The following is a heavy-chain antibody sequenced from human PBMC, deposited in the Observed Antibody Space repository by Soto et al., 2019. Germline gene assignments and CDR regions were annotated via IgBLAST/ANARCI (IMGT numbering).Heavy chain of an antibody. CDR3: AREGRP. CDR1: GFTVSSNY. Sequence: EVQLVESGGGLVQHGGSLRLSCAASGFTVSSNYMSWVRQAPGKGLEWVSVIYSGGSTYFADSVKDRFSISRDNSKNTLHLQMNSLRAEDTAVYYCAREGRPWGQGTLVTVSS. V-gene: IGHV3-66*01. J-gene: IGHJ5*02. D-gene: IGHD2-15*01. CDR2: IYSGGST.